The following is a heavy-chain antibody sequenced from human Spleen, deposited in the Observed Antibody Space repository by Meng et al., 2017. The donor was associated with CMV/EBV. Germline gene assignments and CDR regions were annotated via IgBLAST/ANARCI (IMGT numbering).Heavy chain of an antibody. Sequence: GESLKISCAASGFTFSSYAMSWVRQAPGKGLEWVSTIGDSDGTTYYADSVKGRFTISRDNSNNTLFLQMSSLSADDTAIYYCARGCVTPCGGLSLWGQGTLVTVSS. CDR2: IGDSDGTT. D-gene: IGHD2-21*01. J-gene: IGHJ4*02. CDR3: ARGCVTPCGGLSL. V-gene: IGHV3-23*01. CDR1: GFTFSSYA.